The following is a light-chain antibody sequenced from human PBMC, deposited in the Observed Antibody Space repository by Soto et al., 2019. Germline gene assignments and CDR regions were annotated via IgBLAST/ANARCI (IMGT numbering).Light chain of an antibody. CDR1: QSVTSN. J-gene: IGKJ1*01. V-gene: IGKV3-15*01. CDR3: QQYNNWRT. CDR2: GAS. Sequence: EILMTQSPSTLSVSPGERATLSCGASQSVTSNFAWYQQKPGQAPRLLIYGASTRATGIQARFSGSGSGTEFTLTISSMPSEDLAVYYCQQYNNWRTFGQGTKV.